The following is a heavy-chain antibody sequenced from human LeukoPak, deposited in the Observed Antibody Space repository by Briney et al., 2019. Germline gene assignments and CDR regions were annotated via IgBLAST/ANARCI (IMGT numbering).Heavy chain of an antibody. V-gene: IGHV4-31*03. J-gene: IGHJ5*02. D-gene: IGHD3-9*01. CDR1: GGSISSGGYY. Sequence: SQTLSLTCTVSGGSISSGGYYWSWIRQHPGKGLEWIGYIYYSGSTYYNPSLKSRVTISVDTSKNQFSLKLSSVTAADTAVYYCARGIPSRRLRYFDWLLRSNWFDPWGQGTLVTVSS. CDR3: ARGIPSRRLRYFDWLLRSNWFDP. CDR2: IYYSGST.